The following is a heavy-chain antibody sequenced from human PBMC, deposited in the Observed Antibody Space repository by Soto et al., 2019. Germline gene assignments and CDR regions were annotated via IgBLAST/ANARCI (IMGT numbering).Heavy chain of an antibody. CDR3: ARDGTEAHFDY. J-gene: IGHJ4*02. V-gene: IGHV4-59*01. CDR2: IYYSGST. CDR1: GGSISSYY. D-gene: IGHD1-26*01. Sequence: ETLSLTCTVSGGSISSYYWSWIRQPPGKGLEWIGYIYYSGSTNYNPSLKSRVTISVDTSKNQFSLKLSSVTAADTAVYYCARDGTEAHFDYWGQGTLVTVSS.